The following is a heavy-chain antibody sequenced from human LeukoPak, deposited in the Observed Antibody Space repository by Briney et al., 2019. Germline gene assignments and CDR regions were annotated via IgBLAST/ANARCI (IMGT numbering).Heavy chain of an antibody. CDR1: GYTFTSYD. V-gene: IGHV1-8*03. D-gene: IGHD1-26*01. CDR2: MNPNSGNT. CDR3: ARGRGNGGYSGSLFDY. Sequence: ASVKVSCKASGYTFTSYDINWVRQATGQGLEWVGWMNPNSGNTGYAQKFQGRVTITRNTSISTAYMELSSLRSEDTAVYYCARGRGNGGYSGSLFDYWGQGTLVTVSS. J-gene: IGHJ4*02.